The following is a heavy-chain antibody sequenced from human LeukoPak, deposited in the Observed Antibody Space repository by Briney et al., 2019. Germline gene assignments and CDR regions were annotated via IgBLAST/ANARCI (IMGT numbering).Heavy chain of an antibody. Sequence: SETLSLTCTVSGGSISSYYWSWIRQPPGKGLEWIGYIYYSGSTNYNPSLKSRVTISVDTSKNQFSQKLSSVTAADTAVYYCARDVDSSDAFDIWGQGTMVTVSS. J-gene: IGHJ3*02. V-gene: IGHV4-59*01. CDR2: IYYSGST. CDR1: GGSISSYY. CDR3: ARDVDSSDAFDI. D-gene: IGHD3-22*01.